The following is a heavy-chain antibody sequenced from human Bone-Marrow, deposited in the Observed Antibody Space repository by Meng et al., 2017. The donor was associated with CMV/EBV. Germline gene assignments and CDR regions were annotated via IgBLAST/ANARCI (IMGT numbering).Heavy chain of an antibody. V-gene: IGHV4-34*01. CDR1: GGSFSGYY. Sequence: SQTLSLTCAVYGGSFSGYYWSWIRQPPGKGLEWIGEINHSGSTNYNPSLKSRVTISVDTSKNQFSLKLSSVTAADTAVYYCARVGYSSTPGIYYWGQVTLVTVSS. D-gene: IGHD6-19*01. CDR2: INHSGST. CDR3: ARVGYSSTPGIYY. J-gene: IGHJ4*02.